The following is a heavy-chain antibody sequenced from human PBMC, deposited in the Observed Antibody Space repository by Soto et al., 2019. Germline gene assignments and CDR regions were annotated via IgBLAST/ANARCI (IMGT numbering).Heavy chain of an antibody. CDR3: ARGHLEEIIVIPGAFDI. V-gene: IGHV3-33*01. CDR2: IWYDGSNK. CDR1: GFSFSSYG. J-gene: IGHJ3*02. D-gene: IGHD2-2*01. Sequence: GGSLRLSCAASGFSFSSYGLHWVRQAPGKGLEWVAVIWYDGSNKYYAVSVKSRFTISRDNSKNTLYLQMGSLRADDMAVYYCARGHLEEIIVIPGAFDIWGQGTMVTVAS.